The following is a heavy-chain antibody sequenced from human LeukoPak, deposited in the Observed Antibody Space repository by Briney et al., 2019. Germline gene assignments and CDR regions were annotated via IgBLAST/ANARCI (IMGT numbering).Heavy chain of an antibody. CDR3: ARGGSGSYDAFDI. CDR1: GGTFSSYT. J-gene: IGHJ3*02. Sequence: ASVKVSCKASGGTFSSYTISWVRQAPGQGLEWMGRIIPILGIANYAQKFQGRVTITAAKSTTTAYMELSSLRSEDTAVYYCARGGSGSYDAFDIWGQGTMVTVSS. CDR2: IIPILGIA. D-gene: IGHD1-26*01. V-gene: IGHV1-69*02.